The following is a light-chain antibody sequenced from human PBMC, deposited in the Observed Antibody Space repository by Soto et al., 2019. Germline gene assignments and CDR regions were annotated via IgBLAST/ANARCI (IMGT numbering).Light chain of an antibody. CDR1: QSVNSNF. V-gene: IGKV3-20*01. J-gene: IGKJ2*01. CDR2: GVS. CDR3: QQYGNSPRT. Sequence: EIVLTQSPGTLSLSPGERATLSCRASQSVNSNFFAWYQQKPGQAPRLLIFGVSSRAPGIPDRFTGRGSGTDFALTISGLEPEDCAIYYCQQYGNSPRTFGQGTKVEIK.